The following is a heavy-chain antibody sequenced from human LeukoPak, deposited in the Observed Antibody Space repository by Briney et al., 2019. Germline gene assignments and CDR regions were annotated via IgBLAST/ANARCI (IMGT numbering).Heavy chain of an antibody. D-gene: IGHD2-2*01. V-gene: IGHV3-74*01. CDR3: VSFYETY. J-gene: IGHJ4*02. CDR2: INGDGSWT. Sequence: PGGSLRLSCAASGNYWMHWVRQAPGKGLVWVSHINGDGSWTTYADSVKGRFTISKDNAKSTVYLQMNNLRGEDTAVYYCVSFYETYWGRGTLVTVSS. CDR1: GNYW.